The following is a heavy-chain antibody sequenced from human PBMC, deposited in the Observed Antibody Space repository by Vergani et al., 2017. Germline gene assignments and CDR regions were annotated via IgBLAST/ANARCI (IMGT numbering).Heavy chain of an antibody. V-gene: IGHV1-2*02. J-gene: IGHJ3*02. D-gene: IGHD4-17*01. Sequence: QVQLVQSGAEVKKPGASVKVSCKASGYTFTGYYMHWVRQAPGQGLEWMGWINPNSGGTNYAQKFQGRVTMTRDTSISTAYMELSRLRADDTAVYYCAREFVNDYGDYREWAADIWGQGTMVTVSS. CDR1: GYTFTGYY. CDR3: AREFVNDYGDYREWAADI. CDR2: INPNSGGT.